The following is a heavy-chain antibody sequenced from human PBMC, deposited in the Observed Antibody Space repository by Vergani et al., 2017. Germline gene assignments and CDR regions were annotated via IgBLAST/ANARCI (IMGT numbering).Heavy chain of an antibody. J-gene: IGHJ6*03. D-gene: IGHD3/OR15-3a*01. Sequence: QLQLQESDSRLVNPSQTLSLTCTLSGDAISRDTYSWNWVRQPPGKPLEWIGSVYYSGTTYYNPSLGGRVTMSIDKSKNHFSLTLTSVTAADSAFYFCAMVQTGYSRDWSTYFFYMDVWGKGTTVTVSS. CDR2: VYYSGTT. CDR3: AMVQTGYSRDWSTYFFYMDV. CDR1: GDAISRDTYS. V-gene: IGHV4-30-2*01.